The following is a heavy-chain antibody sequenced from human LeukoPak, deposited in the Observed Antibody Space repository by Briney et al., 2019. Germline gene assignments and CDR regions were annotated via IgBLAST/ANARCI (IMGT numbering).Heavy chain of an antibody. Sequence: ASVKVSCKASGYTFTSYAMHWVRQAPGQRLEWMGWINAGNGNTKYSQKFQGRVTITRDTSASTAYMELSSLRSDDTAVYYCARDFSGSWTWDYWGQGTLVTVSS. D-gene: IGHD5-12*01. V-gene: IGHV1-3*01. CDR3: ARDFSGSWTWDY. CDR2: INAGNGNT. CDR1: GYTFTSYA. J-gene: IGHJ4*02.